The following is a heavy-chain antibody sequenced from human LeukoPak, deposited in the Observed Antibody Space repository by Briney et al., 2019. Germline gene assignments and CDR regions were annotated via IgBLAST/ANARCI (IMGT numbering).Heavy chain of an antibody. CDR2: ISSSSSHI. J-gene: IGHJ6*04. CDR3: ARAVISRLMVRGVIGYYYGMDV. D-gene: IGHD3-10*01. CDR1: GFTLSSYS. Sequence: GGSLTLSCAASGFTLSSYSMNWVRQAPGKGLERVSSISSSSSHIYYADSVKGRFTISRDNAKNSLYLQMNSLRAEDTAVYYCARAVISRLMVRGVIGYYYGMDVWGIGTTVTVSS. V-gene: IGHV3-21*01.